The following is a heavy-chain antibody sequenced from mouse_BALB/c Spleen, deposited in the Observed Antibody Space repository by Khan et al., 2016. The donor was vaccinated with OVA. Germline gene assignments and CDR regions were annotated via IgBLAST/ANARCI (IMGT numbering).Heavy chain of an antibody. CDR1: GFTFSRFG. V-gene: IGHV5-17*02. CDR2: ISSGSSSI. J-gene: IGHJ2*01. Sequence: EVELVESGGGLVQPGGSRKLSCAASGFTFSRFGMHWVRQAPEKGLEWVAYISSGSSSIYYADTVKGRFTISRDHPKNTLFLQMTSLESEDTAMYDCARDCNFAYWGQGTTVTVSA. CDR3: ARDCNFAY.